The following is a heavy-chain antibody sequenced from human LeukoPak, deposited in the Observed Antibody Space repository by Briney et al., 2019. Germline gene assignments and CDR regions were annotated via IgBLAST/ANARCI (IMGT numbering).Heavy chain of an antibody. Sequence: GGSLRLSCAASGFSFSTYWMSWVRQAPGKGLEWVANIKQDGSEKYYVDSVKGRFTISRDNTKNSLYLQMNSLRAEDTAVYFCARDSGSYSRWGQGTLVTVSS. D-gene: IGHD1-26*01. V-gene: IGHV3-7*01. J-gene: IGHJ4*02. CDR2: IKQDGSEK. CDR3: ARDSGSYSR. CDR1: GFSFSTYW.